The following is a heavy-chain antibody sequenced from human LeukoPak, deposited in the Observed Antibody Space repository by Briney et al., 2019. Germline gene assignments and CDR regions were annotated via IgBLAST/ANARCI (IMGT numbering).Heavy chain of an antibody. J-gene: IGHJ4*02. CDR3: ARAGSDGDFWSGYLDY. V-gene: IGHV4-31*03. CDR1: GGSISRGGYY. Sequence: SQTLSLTCTVSGGSISRGGYYWSWIRQHPGKGLEWIGYIYYSGSTYYNPSLKSRVTISVDTSKNQFSLKLSSVTAADTAVYYCARAGSDGDFWSGYLDYWGQGTLVTVSS. CDR2: IYYSGST. D-gene: IGHD3-3*01.